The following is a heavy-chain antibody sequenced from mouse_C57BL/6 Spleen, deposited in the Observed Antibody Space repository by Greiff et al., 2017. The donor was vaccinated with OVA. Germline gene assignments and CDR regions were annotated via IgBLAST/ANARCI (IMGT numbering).Heavy chain of an antibody. CDR1: ALTAISYA. Sequence: EVQLVESGEGLVKPGGSLKLSCAASALTAISYAMSWVRQTPEKRLEWVAYISSGGDYIYYADTVKGRFTISRDNARNTLYLQMSSLKSEDTAMYYCTRAHYDGYYGAYWGQGTLVTVSA. CDR2: ISSGGDYI. D-gene: IGHD2-3*01. CDR3: TRAHYDGYYGAY. J-gene: IGHJ3*01. V-gene: IGHV5-9-1*02.